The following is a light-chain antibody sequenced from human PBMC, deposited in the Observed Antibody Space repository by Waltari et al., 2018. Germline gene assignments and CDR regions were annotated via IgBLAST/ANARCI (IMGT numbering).Light chain of an antibody. CDR1: SSNIGSHR. Sequence: QSVVTQPPSASGTPGQRVTISCSGSSSNIGSHRVNWYQQLPGTAPKRLIYSNNQWPSGVPDRLSGSKSGTSASLAISGLQAEDEADYDCAAWDDSLNGVVFGGGTKLTVL. CDR3: AAWDDSLNGVV. V-gene: IGLV1-44*01. J-gene: IGLJ2*01. CDR2: SNN.